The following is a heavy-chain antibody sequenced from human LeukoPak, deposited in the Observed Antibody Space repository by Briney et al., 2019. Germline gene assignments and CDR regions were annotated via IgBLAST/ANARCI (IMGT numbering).Heavy chain of an antibody. D-gene: IGHD3-22*01. CDR2: IYYSGST. Sequence: PSETLSLTCAVSGGSISSGGYSWSWIRQPPGKGLEWIGYIYYSGSTYYNPSLKSRVTISVDTSKNQFSLKLSSVTAADTAVYYCASSDDTSGYYFCYFDYWGQGTLVTVSS. CDR1: GGSISSGGYS. J-gene: IGHJ4*02. V-gene: IGHV4-30-4*07. CDR3: ASSDDTSGYYFCYFDY.